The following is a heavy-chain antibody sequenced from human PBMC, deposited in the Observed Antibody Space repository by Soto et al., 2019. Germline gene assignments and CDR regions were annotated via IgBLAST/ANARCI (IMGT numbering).Heavy chain of an antibody. Sequence: GESLKISCKGSGYSFTSYWIGWVRQMPGKGLELMGIIYPGDSDTRYSPSYQGQVTISADKSISTAYMQWSSLKASDTATYYCARVVRGVTKNPPQTDYGMDVWGQGTTVTVSS. CDR1: GYSFTSYW. D-gene: IGHD3-10*01. J-gene: IGHJ6*02. CDR2: IYPGDSDT. CDR3: ARVVRGVTKNPPQTDYGMDV. V-gene: IGHV5-51*01.